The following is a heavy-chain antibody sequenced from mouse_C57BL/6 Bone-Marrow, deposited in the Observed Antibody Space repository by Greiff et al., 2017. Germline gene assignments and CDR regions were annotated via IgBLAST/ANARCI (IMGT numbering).Heavy chain of an antibody. CDR1: GYAFSSSW. D-gene: IGHD2-13*01. Sequence: VQLQQSGPELVKPGASVKISCKASGYAFSSSWMNWVKQRPGKGLEWIGRIYPGDGDTNYNEKFKGKDTLTADKSSSTAYMQLSSLTSEDSAVYFCARRGYSDHGYWYFDVWGTGTTVTVSS. CDR3: ARRGYSDHGYWYFDV. J-gene: IGHJ1*03. CDR2: IYPGDGDT. V-gene: IGHV1-82*01.